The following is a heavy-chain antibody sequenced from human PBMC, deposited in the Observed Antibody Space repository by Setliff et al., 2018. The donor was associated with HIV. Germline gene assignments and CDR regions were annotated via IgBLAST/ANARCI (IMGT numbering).Heavy chain of an antibody. V-gene: IGHV3-66*02. D-gene: IGHD6-25*01. CDR3: ARVLPYNSALDN. CDR1: GFTLSNTY. CDR2: LYGSGDT. Sequence: GGSLRLSCAASGFTLSNTYMAWVRQAPGKRPEWVSTLYGSGDTYHADSVKGRFTLSRDTSKNTRYLQMNSLRHEDTALYYCARVLPYNSALDNWGQGTLVTVSS. J-gene: IGHJ4*02.